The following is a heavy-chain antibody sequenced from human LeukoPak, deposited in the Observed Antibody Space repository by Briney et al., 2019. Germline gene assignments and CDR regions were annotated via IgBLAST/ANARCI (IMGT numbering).Heavy chain of an antibody. CDR2: IRYDGSNK. Sequence: GGSLRLSCAASGFTFSSYGMHWVRQAPGKGLEWVAFIRYDGSNKYYADSVKGRFTISRDNSKNTLYLQMNSLRAEDTAVYYCAKETQTYYDFWSGYSVGYWGQGTLVTVSS. CDR3: AKETQTYYDFWSGYSVGY. V-gene: IGHV3-30*02. CDR1: GFTFSSYG. J-gene: IGHJ4*02. D-gene: IGHD3-3*01.